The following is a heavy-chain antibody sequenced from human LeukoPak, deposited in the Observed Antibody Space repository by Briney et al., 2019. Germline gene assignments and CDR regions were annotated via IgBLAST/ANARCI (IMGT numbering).Heavy chain of an antibody. J-gene: IGHJ2*01. CDR1: GDSISSYS. Sequence: SGTLSLTCTVSGDSISSYSWSWIRQPPGKGLEWIGYGYYSGSTNYNPSLKSRVTISADTSKNQFSLKVGSVTAADTAVYYCARDPPQPGITAAGYFDLWGRGTLVTVSS. CDR3: ARDPPQPGITAAGYFDL. D-gene: IGHD6-13*01. CDR2: GYYSGST. V-gene: IGHV4-59*01.